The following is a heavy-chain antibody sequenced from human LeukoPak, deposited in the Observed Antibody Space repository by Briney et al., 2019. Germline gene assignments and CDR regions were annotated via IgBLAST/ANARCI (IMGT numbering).Heavy chain of an antibody. CDR1: GYIFNGYF. CDR2: INPISGAT. J-gene: IGHJ4*02. Sequence: ASVKVSCKASGYIFNGYFMHWARQAPGQGPEWMGCINPISGATKYAPKFQGRVTVSRDTSISTAYMELSRLTSDDSAVYYCARDPAADEVGLDYWGQGTLVTVSS. V-gene: IGHV1-2*02. D-gene: IGHD6-13*01. CDR3: ARDPAADEVGLDY.